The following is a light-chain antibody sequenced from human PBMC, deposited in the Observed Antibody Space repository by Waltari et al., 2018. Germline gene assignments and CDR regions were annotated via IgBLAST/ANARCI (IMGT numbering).Light chain of an antibody. J-gene: IGLJ2*01. CDR3: QVWDSSVV. V-gene: IGLV3-9*01. CDR1: NIRSKT. Sequence: SYELTQPLSVSVALGQTARITCGGNNIRSKTVHWYQQKPGQAPGLVIYRESNRPSGIPERFSGSNSGNTAILTISRAQAGDEADYYCQVWDSSVVFGGGTKLTVL. CDR2: RES.